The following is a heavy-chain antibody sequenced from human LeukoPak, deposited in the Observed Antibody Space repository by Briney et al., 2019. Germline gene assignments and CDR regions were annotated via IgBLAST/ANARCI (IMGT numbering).Heavy chain of an antibody. J-gene: IGHJ4*02. CDR2: IYYSGST. CDR1: GGSISSSSYY. D-gene: IGHD3-10*01. Sequence: SETLSLTCTVSGGSISSSSYYWGWIRQPPEKGLEWIGSIYYSGSTYYNPSLKSRVTISVDTSKNQFSLKLSSVTAADTAVYYCARRRVTMVRGVIISTFDYWGQGTLVTVSS. V-gene: IGHV4-39*01. CDR3: ARRRVTMVRGVIISTFDY.